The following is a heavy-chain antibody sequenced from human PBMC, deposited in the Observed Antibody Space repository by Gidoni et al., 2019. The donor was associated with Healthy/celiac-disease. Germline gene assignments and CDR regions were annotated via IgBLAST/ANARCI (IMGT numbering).Heavy chain of an antibody. V-gene: IGHV1-2*02. CDR1: GDTCTGYY. Sequence: QGQLVQSGAEGKKPGASVKVSCKAAGDTCTGYYMHWVRQAPGQGLEWMGWINPNSGGTNYAQKFQGRVTMTRDTSISTAYMELSRLRSDDTAVYYCARDSKGYYDSSGYYWWGQGTLVTVSS. CDR3: ARDSKGYYDSSGYYW. CDR2: INPNSGGT. J-gene: IGHJ4*02. D-gene: IGHD3-22*01.